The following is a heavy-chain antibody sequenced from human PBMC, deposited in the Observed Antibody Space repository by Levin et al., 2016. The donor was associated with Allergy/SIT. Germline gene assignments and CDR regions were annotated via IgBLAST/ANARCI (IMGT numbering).Heavy chain of an antibody. V-gene: IGHV4-39*01. CDR2: MYSSGRS. CDR3: ARLALPSRYYDFWSRAYYYMDV. J-gene: IGHJ6*03. CDR1: GGSIISDTYS. D-gene: IGHD3-3*01. Sequence: SETLSLTCTVSGGSIISDTYSWDWIRQPPGRGLEFIGTMYSSGRSFYNPSLKSRVTISADTSKNQFSLKLSSVTAADTAVYYCARLALPSRYYDFWSRAYYYMDVWGKGTTVTVSS.